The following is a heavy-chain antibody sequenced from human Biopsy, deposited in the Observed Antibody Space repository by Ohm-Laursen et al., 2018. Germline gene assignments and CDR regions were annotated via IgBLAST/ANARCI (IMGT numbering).Heavy chain of an antibody. CDR3: VREPKTGTAEAWYFDL. V-gene: IGHV4-31*01. Sequence: SDTLSLTCTVSGASVKSSGYFWAWLRQGPGKGLAWIGYISYNDRTHYNPSLTSLLAISFDTSNNRISLQLRSVSVADTAVYYCVREPKTGTAEAWYFDLWGRGTPVTVPS. J-gene: IGHJ2*01. D-gene: IGHD3-9*01. CDR1: GASVKSSGYF. CDR2: ISYNDRT.